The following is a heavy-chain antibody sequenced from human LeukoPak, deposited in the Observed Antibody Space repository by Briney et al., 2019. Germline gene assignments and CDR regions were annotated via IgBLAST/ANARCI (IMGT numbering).Heavy chain of an antibody. CDR3: ARDQYFYGSRHDH. CDR2: INTHSGAT. CDR1: GNTFAGYY. Sequence: GASVKVSCKASGNTFAGYYVHWVRQAPGQGLAWMGWINTHSGATNYAQNFQGRVTMTTDTSVTTAYMDLDRLKSDDAAVYYCARDQYFYGSRHDHWGQGTVVTVSS. J-gene: IGHJ4*02. D-gene: IGHD3-10*01. V-gene: IGHV1-2*02.